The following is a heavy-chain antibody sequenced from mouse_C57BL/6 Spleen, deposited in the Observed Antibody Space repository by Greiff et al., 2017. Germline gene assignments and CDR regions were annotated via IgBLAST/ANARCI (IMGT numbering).Heavy chain of an antibody. CDR3: TRSYTGDYGSSYYWYFDV. CDR2: IDPSDSYT. D-gene: IGHD1-1*01. CDR1: GYTFTSYW. V-gene: IGHV1-59*01. J-gene: IGHJ1*03. Sequence: QVQLQQPGAELVRPGTSVKLSCKASGYTFTSYWMHWVKQRPGQGLEWIGVIDPSDSYTNYNQKFKGKATLTVDTSSSTAYMQLSSLTSEDSAVYYCTRSYTGDYGSSYYWYFDVWGTGTTVTVSS.